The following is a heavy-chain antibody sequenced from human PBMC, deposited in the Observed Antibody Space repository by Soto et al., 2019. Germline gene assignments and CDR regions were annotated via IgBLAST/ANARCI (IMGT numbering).Heavy chain of an antibody. CDR2: INPKNGDT. V-gene: IGHV1-2*02. J-gene: IGHJ6*02. CDR1: GYTLTDYY. D-gene: IGHD6-19*01. Sequence: ASVKVSCKPSGYTLTDYYIHWVRQAPGQGPEWMGWINPKNGDTKSAQNFQGRVTMTRDMSVTTAYLDLSSLTSDDTAQYYRARSSGSYSYYGLDVWGQGTTVTVSS. CDR3: ARSSGSYSYYGLDV.